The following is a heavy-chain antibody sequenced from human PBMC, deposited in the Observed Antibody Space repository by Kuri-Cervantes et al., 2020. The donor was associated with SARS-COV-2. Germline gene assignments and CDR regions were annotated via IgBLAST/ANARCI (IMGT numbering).Heavy chain of an antibody. CDR3: ARGSSPTAFLDD. V-gene: IGHV4-59*12. D-gene: IGHD6-13*01. Sequence: GSLRLTCTVSGGSISSYYWSWIRQPPGKGLEWIGCIYYSGSTNYNPSLTGRVTISVYMSKNQFSLKLSSVTAADAAVYYCARGSSPTAFLDDWGQGTLVTVSS. CDR1: GGSISSYY. J-gene: IGHJ4*02. CDR2: IYYSGST.